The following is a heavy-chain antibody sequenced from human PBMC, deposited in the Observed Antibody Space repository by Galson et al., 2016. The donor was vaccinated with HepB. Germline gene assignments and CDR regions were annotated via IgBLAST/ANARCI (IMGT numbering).Heavy chain of an antibody. D-gene: IGHD6-6*01. V-gene: IGHV3-23*01. J-gene: IGHJ4*02. CDR1: GFDFSKYA. CDR3: AKHQRVGSSPFDY. CDR2: ISGSGEGT. Sequence: SLRLSCAASGFDFSKYAMNWVRQAPGKGLECVASISGSGEGTFYPDSMKGRFTISRDNADNTLYLQMNSLRAEDTAIYHCAKHQRVGSSPFDYWGQGILVTVSS.